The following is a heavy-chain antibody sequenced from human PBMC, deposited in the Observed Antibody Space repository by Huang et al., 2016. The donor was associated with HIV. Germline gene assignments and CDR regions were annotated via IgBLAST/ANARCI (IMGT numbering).Heavy chain of an antibody. CDR2: IIPNFGTA. Sequence: QVLLVQSGAEVRKPGSSVKVSCTAFGGTFSSYAIRWVRQAPGQGLEWRVGIIPNFGTANYTQKCQGRVTITVDESTNTGYMELTRLTSEDTAVYYCARTAYSYGFRQGYNWFDPWGQGTPVTVSS. J-gene: IGHJ5*02. V-gene: IGHV1-69*13. CDR1: GGTFSSYA. D-gene: IGHD5-18*01. CDR3: ARTAYSYGFRQGYNWFDP.